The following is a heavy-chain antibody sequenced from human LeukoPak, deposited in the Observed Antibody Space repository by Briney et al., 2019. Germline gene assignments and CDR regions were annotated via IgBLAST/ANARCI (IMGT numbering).Heavy chain of an antibody. CDR3: ARGIADRYKWFDP. CDR1: GGSISSYY. V-gene: IGHV4-59*08. J-gene: IGHJ5*02. D-gene: IGHD6-13*01. CDR2: IYYSGST. Sequence: SETLSLTCTVSGGSISSYYWSWIRQPPGKGLEWIGDIYYSGSTNYNPSLKSRVTISVDTSKNHLSLGLSSVSATDTAVYYCARGIADRYKWFDPWGQGTLVTVSS.